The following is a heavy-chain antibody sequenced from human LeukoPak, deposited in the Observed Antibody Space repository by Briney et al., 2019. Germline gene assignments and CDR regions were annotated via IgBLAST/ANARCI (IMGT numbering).Heavy chain of an antibody. CDR2: IYSGGST. CDR1: GFTVSSNY. D-gene: IGHD5-18*01. J-gene: IGHJ1*01. Sequence: GGSLRLSCAASGFTVSSNYMSWVGQAPGKGLEWVSVIYSGGSTFYPDSVKGRFSISRDNSKNTLYLQMNSLGVDDPAGYYCASARGSNYGSLGDWGQGTLVPVSS. V-gene: IGHV3-53*01. CDR3: ASARGSNYGSLGD.